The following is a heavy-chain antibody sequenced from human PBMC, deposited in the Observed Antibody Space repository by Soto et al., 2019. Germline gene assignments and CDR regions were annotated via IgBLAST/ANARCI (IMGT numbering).Heavy chain of an antibody. Sequence: GGSLRLSCAASGFTFSSYVMSWVRQAPGKGLEWVSAISGSGGSTYYADSVKGRFTISRDNSKNALHLQMNSLRAEDTAVYYCAKGSLPRYCSGGSCPRYFDLWGRGTLVTVSS. CDR1: GFTFSSYV. CDR2: ISGSGGST. V-gene: IGHV3-23*01. CDR3: AKGSLPRYCSGGSCPRYFDL. D-gene: IGHD2-15*01. J-gene: IGHJ2*01.